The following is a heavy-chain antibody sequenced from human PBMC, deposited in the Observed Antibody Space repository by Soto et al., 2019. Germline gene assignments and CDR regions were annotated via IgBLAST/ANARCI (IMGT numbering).Heavy chain of an antibody. J-gene: IGHJ4*02. D-gene: IGHD6-13*01. Sequence: PGGSLRLSCAASGFTFSSYAMSWVRQAPGKGLEWVSAISGSGGSTYYADSVKGRFTISGDNSKNTLYLQMNSLRAEDTAVYYCAKSRYSSSWYDYWGQGTLVTVSS. CDR3: AKSRYSSSWYDY. V-gene: IGHV3-23*01. CDR1: GFTFSSYA. CDR2: ISGSGGST.